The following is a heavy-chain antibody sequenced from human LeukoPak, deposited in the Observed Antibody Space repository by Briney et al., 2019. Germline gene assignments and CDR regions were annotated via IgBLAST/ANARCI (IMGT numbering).Heavy chain of an antibody. CDR3: ARDMTYYYGMDV. CDR2: IWSDGNNK. V-gene: IGHV3-33*01. J-gene: IGHJ6*02. D-gene: IGHD3-16*01. CDR1: GFTFSSFG. Sequence: SGGSLRLSCAASGFTFSSFGMHWVRQAPGKGLEWVAVIWSDGNNKYYADSVKGRFTISRDNSKNTLYLQMNSLRAEDTAEYYCARDMTYYYGMDVWGQGTTVTVSS.